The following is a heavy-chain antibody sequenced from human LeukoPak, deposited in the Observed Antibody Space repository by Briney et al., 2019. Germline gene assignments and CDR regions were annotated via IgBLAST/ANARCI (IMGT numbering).Heavy chain of an antibody. CDR3: AKSMYYYDSSGYYGAFDI. J-gene: IGHJ3*02. CDR2: ISGSGGST. D-gene: IGHD3-22*01. CDR1: GFTFSSYA. Sequence: GGSLRLSCAASGFTFSSYAMSWVRQAPGKGLEWVSAISGSGGSTYYADSVKGRFTISRDNSKNTLYLQMNSLRAEDTAVYYCAKSMYYYDSSGYYGAFDIWGQGTMVTVSS. V-gene: IGHV3-23*01.